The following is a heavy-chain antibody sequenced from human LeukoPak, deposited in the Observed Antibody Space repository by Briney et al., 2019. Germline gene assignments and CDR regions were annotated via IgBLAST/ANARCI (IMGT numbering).Heavy chain of an antibody. D-gene: IGHD5-12*01. J-gene: IGHJ4*02. CDR3: ARGGYSFDY. CDR2: LHANGDEK. V-gene: IGHV3-7*01. Sequence: GGSLRLSCAASGFSLSGYWMSWVRQAPGKGLEWVARLHANGDEKNFVGSVQGRFTVSRDNAKNSLYLQINSLRVEDTAVYYCARGGYSFDYRGQGTLVTVSS. CDR1: GFSLSGYW.